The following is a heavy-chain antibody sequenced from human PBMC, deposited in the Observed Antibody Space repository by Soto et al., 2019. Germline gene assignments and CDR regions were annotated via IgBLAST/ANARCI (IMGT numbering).Heavy chain of an antibody. CDR3: AYNYYDSSGSIDADY. V-gene: IGHV1-18*01. Sequence: ASVKVSCKASCYTFTSYGISWVRQAPGQGLEWMGWISAYNGNTNYAQKLQGRVTMTTDTSTSTAYMEKRSLRSDDTALYYCAYNYYDSSGSIDADYWGQGTLVTV. CDR2: ISAYNGNT. D-gene: IGHD3-22*01. CDR1: CYTFTSYG. J-gene: IGHJ4*02.